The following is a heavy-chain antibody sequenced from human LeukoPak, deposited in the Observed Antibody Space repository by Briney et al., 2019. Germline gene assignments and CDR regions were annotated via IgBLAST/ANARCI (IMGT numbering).Heavy chain of an antibody. D-gene: IGHD1-20*01. CDR3: AIITGTTADAFDI. CDR2: ISSSGSTI. J-gene: IGHJ3*02. CDR1: GFTFSDYE. Sequence: GGSLRLSCAASGFTFSDYEMNWVRQAPGKGLEWVSYISSSGSTIYYADSVKGRFTISRDNAKNSLYLQMNSLRAEDTAVYYCAIITGTTADAFDIWGQGTMVTVSS. V-gene: IGHV3-48*03.